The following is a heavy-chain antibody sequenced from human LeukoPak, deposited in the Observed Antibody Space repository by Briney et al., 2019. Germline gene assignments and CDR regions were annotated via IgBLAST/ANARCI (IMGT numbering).Heavy chain of an antibody. CDR3: AGPKGGWYSGSRGAFDI. V-gene: IGHV4-30-4*08. Sequence: SETLSLTCTVSGGSISSGDYYWSWIRQPPGKGLEWIGYIYYSGSTYYNPSLKSRITISVDTSKNQFSLKLSSVTAADTAVYYCAGPKGGWYSGSRGAFDIWGQGTMVTVSS. D-gene: IGHD1-26*01. CDR2: IYYSGST. J-gene: IGHJ3*02. CDR1: GGSISSGDYY.